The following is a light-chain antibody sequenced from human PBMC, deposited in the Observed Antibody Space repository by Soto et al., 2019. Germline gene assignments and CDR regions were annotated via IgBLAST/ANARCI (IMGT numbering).Light chain of an antibody. J-gene: IGKJ3*01. CDR2: GTF. CDR1: QSVSSSY. Sequence: EIVLTQSPGTLSLSLGERATISCRASQSVSSSYLAWYQQIPGQAPRLLIHGTFSRATGIPDRFSGSGSGTDFTLTISRMEPEDFAVYYCQHCGSSPFTFGPGTKVDIK. V-gene: IGKV3-20*01. CDR3: QHCGSSPFT.